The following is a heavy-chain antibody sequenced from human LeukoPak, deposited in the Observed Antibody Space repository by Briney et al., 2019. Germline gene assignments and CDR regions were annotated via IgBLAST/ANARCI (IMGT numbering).Heavy chain of an antibody. D-gene: IGHD3-3*01. Sequence: GGSLRLSCAASGFTFSSYSMNWVRQAPGKGLEWVSAISGSGGSTYYSDSVQGRFTISRDNSKRTLFLQMNSLRAEDTAFYYCAKAELGVDTFFDYWGQGTLVTVSS. V-gene: IGHV3-23*01. J-gene: IGHJ4*02. CDR2: ISGSGGST. CDR3: AKAELGVDTFFDY. CDR1: GFTFSSYS.